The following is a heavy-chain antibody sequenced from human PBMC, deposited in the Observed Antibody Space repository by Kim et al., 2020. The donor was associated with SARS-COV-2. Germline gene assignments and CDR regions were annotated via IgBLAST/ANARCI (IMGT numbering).Heavy chain of an antibody. V-gene: IGHV3-7*03. CDR2: IKQDGSEK. Sequence: GGSLRLSCAASGFTFSSYWMSWVRQAPGKGLEWVANIKQDGSEKYYVDSVKGRFTISRDNAKNSLYLQMNSLRAEDTAVYYCARDLRMYEPYSGYDWGYYYGMDVWGQGTTVTVSS. CDR1: GFTFSSYW. J-gene: IGHJ6*02. D-gene: IGHD5-12*01. CDR3: ARDLRMYEPYSGYDWGYYYGMDV.